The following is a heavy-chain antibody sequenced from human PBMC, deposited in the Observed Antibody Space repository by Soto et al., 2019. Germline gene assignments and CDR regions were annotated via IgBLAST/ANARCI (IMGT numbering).Heavy chain of an antibody. D-gene: IGHD6-19*01. V-gene: IGHV1-18*04. J-gene: IGHJ6*03. Sequence: QAQLLQSGGELKKSGASVKVSCKASGYTFNTYGISWVRQAPGQGLEWMAWISIHNGNTNFAQKFQGRVTLTTDTYTSTAKMELGSLSSDGTAVYYCARMSTVDNYHDYMDVWGKGTTVTVSS. CDR1: GYTFNTYG. CDR3: ARMSTVDNYHDYMDV. CDR2: ISIHNGNT.